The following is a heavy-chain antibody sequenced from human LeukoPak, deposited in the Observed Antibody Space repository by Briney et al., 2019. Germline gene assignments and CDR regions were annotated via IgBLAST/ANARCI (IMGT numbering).Heavy chain of an antibody. CDR2: IIPIFGTA. D-gene: IGHD1-1*01. V-gene: IGHV1-69*05. CDR3: ARDNEGSHPFDP. CDR1: GGTFSSYA. J-gene: IGHJ5*02. Sequence: SVKVSCKASGGTFSSYAISWVRQAPGQGLEWMGGIIPIFGTANYAQKFKGRVTITTDESTSTAYMELSSLRSEDTAVYYCARDNEGSHPFDPWGQGTLVTVSS.